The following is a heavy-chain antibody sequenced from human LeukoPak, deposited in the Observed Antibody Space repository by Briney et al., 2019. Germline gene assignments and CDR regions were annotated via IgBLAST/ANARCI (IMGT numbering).Heavy chain of an antibody. J-gene: IGHJ4*02. CDR1: GFTFSSYA. CDR3: AKTIYSNYAGSDY. Sequence: PGGSLRLSCAASGFTFSSYAMHWVRQAPGKGLEWVAAISYDGSNKYYADSVKGRFTISRDNSKNTLYLQMNSLKPEDTAVYYCAKTIYSNYAGSDYWGQGTLVTVSS. D-gene: IGHD4-11*01. CDR2: ISYDGSNK. V-gene: IGHV3-30-3*02.